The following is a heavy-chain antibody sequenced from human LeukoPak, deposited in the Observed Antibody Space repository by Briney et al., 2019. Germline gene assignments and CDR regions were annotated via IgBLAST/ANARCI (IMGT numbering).Heavy chain of an antibody. CDR2: VTGSGGTT. Sequence: PGGSLTLSCAASGFTFSSYAMSWVRQAPGKGLEWVSTVTGSGGTTYYADSVKGRFTISRDHSKNTLYLQMNSLRDEDTAVYYCANVRYGYWGQGTLVTVSS. J-gene: IGHJ4*02. V-gene: IGHV3-23*01. CDR3: ANVRYGY. D-gene: IGHD1-1*01. CDR1: GFTFSSYA.